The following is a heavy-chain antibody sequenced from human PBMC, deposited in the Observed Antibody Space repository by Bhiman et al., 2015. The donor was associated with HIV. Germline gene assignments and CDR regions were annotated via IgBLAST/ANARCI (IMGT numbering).Heavy chain of an antibody. J-gene: IGHJ4*02. Sequence: VQLVESGGGLVKPGGSLRLSCAASGFTFSSYSMNWVRQAPGKGLEWVSSISGSSSYIYYADSVKGRFTISRDNAKNSLYLQMNSLRAEDTAVYYCARDNRYYYDSSGYQYYFDYWGQGTLVTVSS. D-gene: IGHD3-22*01. V-gene: IGHV3-21*01. CDR3: ARDNRYYYDSSGYQYYFDY. CDR2: ISGSSSYI. CDR1: GFTFSSYS.